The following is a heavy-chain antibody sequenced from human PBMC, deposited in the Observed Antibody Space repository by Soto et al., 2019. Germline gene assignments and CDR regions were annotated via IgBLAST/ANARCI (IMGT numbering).Heavy chain of an antibody. CDR1: GGSISSGGYY. J-gene: IGHJ6*02. D-gene: IGHD4-17*01. Sequence: SETLSLTCTVSGGSISSGGYYWSWIRQHPGKGLEWIGYIYYSGSTYYNPSLKSRVTISVDTSKNQFSLKLSSVTAADTAVYYCARDKYDYGDYPPAPRTPTYYYGMDVWGQGTTVTVSS. CDR2: IYYSGST. V-gene: IGHV4-31*03. CDR3: ARDKYDYGDYPPAPRTPTYYYGMDV.